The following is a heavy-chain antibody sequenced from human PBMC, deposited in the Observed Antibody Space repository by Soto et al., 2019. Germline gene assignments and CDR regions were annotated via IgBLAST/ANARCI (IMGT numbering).Heavy chain of an antibody. Sequence: SGPTLVNPTQTLTLTCTFSGFSLSTRAVGVGWIRQPQGKALEWLALIYWNDDKRYSPSLKNRLTITKDTSKNHVVLTMTNMDPVDTATYYCAHRHELGSFDIWGQGTKVTVSS. J-gene: IGHJ3*02. CDR3: AHRHELGSFDI. D-gene: IGHD1-26*01. CDR2: IYWNDDK. CDR1: GFSLSTRAVG. V-gene: IGHV2-5*01.